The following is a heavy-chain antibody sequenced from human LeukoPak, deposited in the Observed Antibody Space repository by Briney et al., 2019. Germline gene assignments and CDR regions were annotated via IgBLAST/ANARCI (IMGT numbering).Heavy chain of an antibody. Sequence: ASVKVSCKASGYTFTSYGISWVRQAPGQGLEWMGWISAYNGNTNYAQKLQGRVTMTTDASTSTAYMELRSLRSDDTAVYYCARENPYDYVWGSYRSDYWGQGTLVTVSS. CDR3: ARENPYDYVWGSYRSDY. CDR1: GYTFTSYG. D-gene: IGHD3-16*02. CDR2: ISAYNGNT. V-gene: IGHV1-18*01. J-gene: IGHJ4*02.